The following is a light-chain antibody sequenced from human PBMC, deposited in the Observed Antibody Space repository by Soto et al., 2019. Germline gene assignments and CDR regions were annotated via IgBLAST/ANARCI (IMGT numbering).Light chain of an antibody. CDR1: QSVSSNH. CDR3: QQYGRSPLT. V-gene: IGKV3-20*01. CDR2: GGS. J-gene: IGKJ4*01. Sequence: DIVLTQSPGTLSLSPGERATLYCRASQSVSSNHLAWYQQKPGQAPRLLIYGGSSRATGIPVRFSGSGSETDFTLTITRLEPEDFAMYHCQQYGRSPLTFGGGTKVDIK.